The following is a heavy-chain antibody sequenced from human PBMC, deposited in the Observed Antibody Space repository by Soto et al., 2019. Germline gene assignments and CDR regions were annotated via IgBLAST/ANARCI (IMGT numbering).Heavy chain of an antibody. V-gene: IGHV1-3*01. CDR2: IHAGNGYT. D-gene: IGHD5-12*01. J-gene: IGHJ3*02. Sequence: QVQLVQSGAQVKKPGASVKVCCKASGYTFTLYTIHWVRQAPGQRLEWMGWIHAGNGYTKYSQNFQGRVTITRDTSASTVYMEMSSLTSEDTGVFYCARVQYSGNDLKLAFEIWGQGTTVTVSS. CDR1: GYTFTLYT. CDR3: ARVQYSGNDLKLAFEI.